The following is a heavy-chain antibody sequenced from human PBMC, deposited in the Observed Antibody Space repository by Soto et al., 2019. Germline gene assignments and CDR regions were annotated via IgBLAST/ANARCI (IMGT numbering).Heavy chain of an antibody. CDR1: GFTFSSYA. CDR2: ISGSGGST. J-gene: IGHJ6*02. V-gene: IGHV3-23*01. Sequence: GGSLRLSCAAAGFTFSSYAMSWVRQAPGKGLEWVSGISGSGGSTYYADSVKGRFTISRDNSKNTLYLQMNSLRAEDTAVYYCAKAIKPPYGMDVSCPGVTLTVS. CDR3: AKAIKPPYGMDV.